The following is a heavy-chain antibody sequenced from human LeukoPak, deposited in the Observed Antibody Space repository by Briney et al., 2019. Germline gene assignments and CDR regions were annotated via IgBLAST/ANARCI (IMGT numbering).Heavy chain of an antibody. J-gene: IGHJ4*02. D-gene: IGHD3-10*01. CDR3: AKSLGANYFDY. CDR1: GFTLSSYA. V-gene: IGHV3-23*01. CDR2: IGGSSGGT. Sequence: GGSLRLSCAASGFTLSSYAMSWVRQAPGKGLEWVSAIGGSSGGTYYADSVTGRFTISRDNSKNTLSLQMNSLRAEDMAVYYCAKSLGANYFDYWGQGTLVIVSS.